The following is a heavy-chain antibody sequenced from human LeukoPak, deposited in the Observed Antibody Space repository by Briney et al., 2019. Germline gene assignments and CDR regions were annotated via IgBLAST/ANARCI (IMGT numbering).Heavy chain of an antibody. CDR2: ITPDGTDT. CDR1: GFSFSGHW. V-gene: IGHV3-74*03. J-gene: IGHJ4*02. Sequence: GGSLRLSCVASGFSFSGHWMHWVRQAPGKGLVAVSRITPDGTDTAYADSVKGRFTLSRDNAKNTLYLEMNSLTAEDTALYYCTRSGFSNGYDYWGQGTLVTVSS. CDR3: TRSGFSNGYDY. D-gene: IGHD2-8*01.